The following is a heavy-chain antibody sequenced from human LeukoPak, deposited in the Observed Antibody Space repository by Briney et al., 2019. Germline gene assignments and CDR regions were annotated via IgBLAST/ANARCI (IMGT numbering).Heavy chain of an antibody. CDR2: ISGSGDNT. Sequence: PGGSLRLSCTASGFTFSGYAMSWVRQAPGKGLEWVSSISGSGDNTYYADSVKGRFTISRDNSKNTLFLQMNSLRDEDTAVFYCAKDDDIAPQPYPFDYWGQGTLVTVSS. CDR1: GFTFSGYA. J-gene: IGHJ4*02. CDR3: AKDDDIAPQPYPFDY. V-gene: IGHV3-23*01. D-gene: IGHD2-21*01.